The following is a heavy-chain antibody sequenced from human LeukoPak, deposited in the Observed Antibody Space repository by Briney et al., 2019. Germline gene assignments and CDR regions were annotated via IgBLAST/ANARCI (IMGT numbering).Heavy chain of an antibody. CDR2: ISAYNGNT. J-gene: IGHJ4*02. D-gene: IGHD5-18*01. CDR1: GYTFTSYG. CDR3: ARDLGPPRGYSYGPPDY. Sequence: ASVKVSCKASGYTFTSYGISWVRQAPGQGLEWMGWISAYNGNTNYAQKLQGRVTMTTDPSTSTAYMELRSLRSDDTAVYYCARDLGPPRGYSYGPPDYWGQGTLVTVSS. V-gene: IGHV1-18*01.